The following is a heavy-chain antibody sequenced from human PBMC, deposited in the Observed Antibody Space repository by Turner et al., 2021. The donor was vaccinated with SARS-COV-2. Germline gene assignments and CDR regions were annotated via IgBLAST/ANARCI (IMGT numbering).Heavy chain of an antibody. J-gene: IGHJ4*02. CDR1: GFTFSSYW. CDR2: IKQDGSEK. D-gene: IGHD3-3*01. CDR3: ARAEGWAFGVVIPYDY. V-gene: IGHV3-7*01. Sequence: EVQLVESGGGLVQPGGSLRLSWAASGFTFSSYWMSWVRQAPGKGLEWVANIKQDGSEKYYVDSVKGRFTVSRDNAKNSLYLQMNSLRAEDTAVYYCARAEGWAFGVVIPYDYWGQGTLVTVSS.